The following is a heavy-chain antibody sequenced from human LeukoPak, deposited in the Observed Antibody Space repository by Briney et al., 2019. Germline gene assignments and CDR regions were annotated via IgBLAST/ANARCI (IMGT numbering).Heavy chain of an antibody. D-gene: IGHD3-9*01. V-gene: IGHV4-59*12. CDR2: IYHSGST. Sequence: SETLSLTCTVSGGSISSYYWSWIRQPPGKGLEWIGYIYHSGSTYYNPSLKSRVTISVDRSKNQFSLKLSSVTAADTAVYYCARGAHPYDILTGYYDIFDYWGQGTLVTVSS. CDR3: ARGAHPYDILTGYYDIFDY. CDR1: GGSISSYY. J-gene: IGHJ4*02.